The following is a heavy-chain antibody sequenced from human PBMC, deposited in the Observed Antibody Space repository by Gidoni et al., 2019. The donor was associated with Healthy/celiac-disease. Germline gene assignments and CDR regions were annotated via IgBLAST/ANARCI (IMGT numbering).Heavy chain of an antibody. V-gene: IGHV2-70*01. CDR1: GFSLSTSGMC. Sequence: QVTLRESGPALVKPTQTLTLTCTFSGFSLSTSGMCVSWIRQPPGKALEWLALIDWDDDKYYSTSLKTRLTISKDTSKNQVVLTMTNMDPVDTATYYCARVHGPGIAHYFDYWGQGTLVTVSS. J-gene: IGHJ4*02. CDR3: ARVHGPGIAHYFDY. CDR2: IDWDDDK. D-gene: IGHD6-13*01.